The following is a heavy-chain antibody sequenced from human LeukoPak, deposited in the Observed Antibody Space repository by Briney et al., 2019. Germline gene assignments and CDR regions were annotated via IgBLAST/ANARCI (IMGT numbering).Heavy chain of an antibody. V-gene: IGHV4-30-2*01. CDR2: ISHSGIT. Sequence: PSETLSLTCAVSGGSISSGGYSWSWIRQPPGKGLEWIGYISHSGITYYSPSLKSRVTISVDKSKNQFSLEMTSVTAADTAVYYCARYSTTWPYWYFDLWGRGTLVTVSS. D-gene: IGHD6-13*01. CDR1: GGSISSGGYS. CDR3: ARYSTTWPYWYFDL. J-gene: IGHJ2*01.